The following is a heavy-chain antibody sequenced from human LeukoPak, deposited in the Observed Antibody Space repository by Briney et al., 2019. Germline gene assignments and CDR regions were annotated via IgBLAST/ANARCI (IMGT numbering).Heavy chain of an antibody. CDR1: GFIFDDHA. Sequence: GGSLRLSCATSGFIFDDHAMHWVRHAPGKGLEWVSLINWDGSNTYYVDSVVGRFTISRDSTNKSLFLQMSSLKTEDTAVYYCVKDHYSGDFWSGYYLDVWGKGTTVTVSS. V-gene: IGHV3-43D*03. CDR3: VKDHYSGDFWSGYYLDV. CDR2: INWDGSNT. J-gene: IGHJ6*03. D-gene: IGHD3-3*01.